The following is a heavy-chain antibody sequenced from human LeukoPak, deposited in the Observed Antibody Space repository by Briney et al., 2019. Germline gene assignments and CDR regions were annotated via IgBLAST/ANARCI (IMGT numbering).Heavy chain of an antibody. Sequence: GGSLRLSCAASGFTFNSYGIHWVRQAPGKGLEWVSSISSSSSYIYYADSVKGRFTISRDNAKNSLYLQMNSLRAEDTAVYYCARDRIPTYYYDSSGYQGAFDIWDQGTMVTVSS. CDR3: ARDRIPTYYYDSSGYQGAFDI. V-gene: IGHV3-21*01. CDR1: GFTFNSYG. J-gene: IGHJ3*02. D-gene: IGHD3-22*01. CDR2: ISSSSSYI.